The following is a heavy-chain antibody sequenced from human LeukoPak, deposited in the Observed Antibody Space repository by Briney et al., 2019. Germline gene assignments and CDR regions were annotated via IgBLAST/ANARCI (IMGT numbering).Heavy chain of an antibody. V-gene: IGHV4-4*07. CDR2: IYTSGST. Sequence: SETLSLTCTVSGGSIRSSYWSWFRQPAGKGPEWIGRIYTSGSTNYNPSLKSRVTMSLDTSKNHFSLNLRSVTAADTAVYFCATDDYDSAVYSYWGQGTLVTVSS. CDR1: GGSIRSSY. J-gene: IGHJ4*02. CDR3: ATDDYDSAVYSY. D-gene: IGHD3-22*01.